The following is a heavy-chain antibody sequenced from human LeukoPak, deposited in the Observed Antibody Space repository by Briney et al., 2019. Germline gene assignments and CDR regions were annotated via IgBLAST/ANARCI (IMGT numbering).Heavy chain of an antibody. Sequence: ASVKVSCKASGYTFTSYDINWVRQATGQGLEWMGWMNPNSGNTGYAQKFQGRVTMTRNTSISTAYMELSSLRSEDTAVYYCARPKDYGDSYYYYYGMDVWGQGTTVTVSS. V-gene: IGHV1-8*01. D-gene: IGHD4-17*01. CDR2: MNPNSGNT. CDR3: ARPKDYGDSYYYYYGMDV. J-gene: IGHJ6*02. CDR1: GYTFTSYD.